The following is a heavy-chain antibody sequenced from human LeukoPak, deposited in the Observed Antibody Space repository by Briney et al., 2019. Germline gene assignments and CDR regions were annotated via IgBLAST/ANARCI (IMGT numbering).Heavy chain of an antibody. D-gene: IGHD2-2*01. V-gene: IGHV3-23*01. J-gene: IGHJ4*02. CDR3: AASLPNIVVVPATKGPFGY. Sequence: GGSLRLSCAASGFTYSSYTMSWVRQAPGKGLEWVSGVSGSGGNIHYADSVKGRFTISRDNSKNTLYLQMNSLRAEDTAVYYCAASLPNIVVVPATKGPFGYWGQGALVTVSS. CDR2: VSGSGGNI. CDR1: GFTYSSYT.